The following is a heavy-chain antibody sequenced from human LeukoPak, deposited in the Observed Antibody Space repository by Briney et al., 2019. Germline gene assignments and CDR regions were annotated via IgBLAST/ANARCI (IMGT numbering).Heavy chain of an antibody. D-gene: IGHD3-16*02. CDR3: ARGRPYDYVWGSYRYSAYYFDY. CDR1: GGSFSGYY. Sequence: SETLSLTCAVYGGSFSGYYWSWIRQPPGKGLEWIGEINHSGGTNYNPSLKSRVTISVDTSKNQFSLKLSSVTAADTAVYYCARGRPYDYVWGSYRYSAYYFDYWGQGTLVTVSS. J-gene: IGHJ4*02. CDR2: INHSGGT. V-gene: IGHV4-34*01.